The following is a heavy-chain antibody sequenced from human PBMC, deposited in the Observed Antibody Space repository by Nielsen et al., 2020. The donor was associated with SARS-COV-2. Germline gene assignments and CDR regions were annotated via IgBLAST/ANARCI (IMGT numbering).Heavy chain of an antibody. D-gene: IGHD2-21*02. CDR3: ARVPGGGDWSYYYYYGMDV. CDR1: GFTFSSYS. V-gene: IGHV3-21*01. Sequence: GESLKISCAASGFTFSSYSMNWVRQAPGKGLEWVSSISSSSSYIYYADSVKGRFTISRDNAKNSLYLQMNSLRAEDTAVYYCARVPGGGDWSYYYYYGMDVWGQGTTVTVSS. CDR2: ISSSSSYI. J-gene: IGHJ6*02.